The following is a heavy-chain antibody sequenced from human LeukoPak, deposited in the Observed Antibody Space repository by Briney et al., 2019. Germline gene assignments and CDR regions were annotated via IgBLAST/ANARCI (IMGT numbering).Heavy chain of an antibody. CDR3: AKGPNFGSSGYHFDY. D-gene: IGHD3-22*01. CDR2: ISWNSGSI. V-gene: IGHV3-9*01. CDR1: GFTFDDYA. J-gene: IGHJ4*02. Sequence: PGGSLRLSCAASGFTFDDYAMHWVRQAPGKGLEWVSGISWNSGSIGYADSVKGRFTISRDNAKNSLYLQMNSLRAEDTALYYCAKGPNFGSSGYHFDYWGQGTLVTVSS.